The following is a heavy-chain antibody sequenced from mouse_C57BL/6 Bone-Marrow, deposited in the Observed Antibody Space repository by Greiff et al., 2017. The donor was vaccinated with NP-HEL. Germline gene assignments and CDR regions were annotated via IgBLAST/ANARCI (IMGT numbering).Heavy chain of an antibody. CDR1: GYTFTSYG. D-gene: IGHD2-3*01. CDR3: VAYDGVYVNWYSEV. Sequence: EVQLQQSGAELVRPGSSVKMSCKTSGYTFTSYGINWVKQRPGQGLEWIGYIYIGNGYTEYNEKFKGKATLTSDTSSSTAYMQLSSLTSEDSVIYFFVAYDGVYVNWYSEVWGAETTGTVSP. J-gene: IGHJ1*01. CDR2: IYIGNGYT. V-gene: IGHV1-58*01.